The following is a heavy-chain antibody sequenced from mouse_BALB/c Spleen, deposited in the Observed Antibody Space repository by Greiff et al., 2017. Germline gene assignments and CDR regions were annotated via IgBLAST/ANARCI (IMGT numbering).Heavy chain of an antibody. CDR2: ISYSGST. D-gene: IGHD2-4*01. V-gene: IGHV3-2*02. CDR3: ARKGDYDEGTFAY. Sequence: EVKLMESGPGLVKPSQSLSLTCTVTGYSITSDYAWNWIRQFPGNKLEWMGYISYSGSTSYNPSLKSRISITRDTSKNQFFLQLNSVTTEDTATYYCARKGDYDEGTFAYWGQGTLVTVSA. CDR1: GYSITSDYA. J-gene: IGHJ3*01.